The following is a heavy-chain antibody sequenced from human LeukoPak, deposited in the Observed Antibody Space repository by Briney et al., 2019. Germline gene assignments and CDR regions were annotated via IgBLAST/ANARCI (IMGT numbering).Heavy chain of an antibody. V-gene: IGHV3-33*01. Sequence: SGRSLRLSCAASGFPFSSYGMHWVRQAPGKGLEWVAIIWYDGSNQYYADSVKGRFIISRDNSKNTLYLQMNSLRAEDTAVYYCARDYCSSFSCQDYWGQGTLVTVSS. CDR2: IWYDGSNQ. J-gene: IGHJ4*02. D-gene: IGHD2-2*01. CDR1: GFPFSSYG. CDR3: ARDYCSSFSCQDY.